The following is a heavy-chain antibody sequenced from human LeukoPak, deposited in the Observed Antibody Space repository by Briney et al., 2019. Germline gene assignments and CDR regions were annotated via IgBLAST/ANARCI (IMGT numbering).Heavy chain of an antibody. J-gene: IGHJ3*02. CDR1: GGTFTSYD. CDR3: ARGGLLWFGEEAFDI. CDR2: MNPNSGNT. D-gene: IGHD3-10*01. Sequence: GASVKVSCKASGGTFTSYDINWVRQAPGQGLEWMGWMNPNSGNTVYAQKFKGRVTINRNTSISTAYMELTSLRSEDTAVYYCARGGLLWFGEEAFDIWGQGTMVTVSS. V-gene: IGHV1-8*03.